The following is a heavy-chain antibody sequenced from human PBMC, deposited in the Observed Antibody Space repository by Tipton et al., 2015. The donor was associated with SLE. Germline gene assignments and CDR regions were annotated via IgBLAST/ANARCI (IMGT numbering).Heavy chain of an antibody. V-gene: IGHV3-23*01. Sequence: SLRLSCSVSGLTFSSRAMTWVRQAPGKGLEWVSAISIGSTKTYYADSVKGRFTISRDDSKNTLYLQMRSLRVDDTAVYYCANEIRPNDYWGQGTLVTVSS. J-gene: IGHJ4*02. CDR3: ANEIRPNDY. CDR2: ISIGSTKT. CDR1: GLTFSSRA.